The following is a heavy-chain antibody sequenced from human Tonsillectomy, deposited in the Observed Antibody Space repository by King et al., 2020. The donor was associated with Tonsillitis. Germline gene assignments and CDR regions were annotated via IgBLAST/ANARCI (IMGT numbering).Heavy chain of an antibody. Sequence: VQLVESGAEVKKPGASVKVSCKASGYTFNNYDITWVRQAPGQGLEWMGWVSAYNDNTNYAQKRQGRVTMTTDTSTPTAYMELRSLRSDDTAVYYCARDHGAVAGYDYWGQGTLVTVS. J-gene: IGHJ4*02. V-gene: IGHV1-18*01. CDR2: VSAYNDNT. CDR1: GYTFNNYD. CDR3: ARDHGAVAGYDY. D-gene: IGHD6-19*01.